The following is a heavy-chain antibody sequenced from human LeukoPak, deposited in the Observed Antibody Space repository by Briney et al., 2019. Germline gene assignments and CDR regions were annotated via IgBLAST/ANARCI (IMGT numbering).Heavy chain of an antibody. Sequence: PGGSLRLSCAASGFTFSSHAMNWVRQAPGKGLEWVSYISISSSSVYYADSVKGRFTISRDNAKNSLYLQMNSLRVEDTAVYYCARVSSSWSLRWGQGTLVTVSS. CDR2: ISISSSSV. J-gene: IGHJ4*02. V-gene: IGHV3-48*04. CDR1: GFTFSSHA. CDR3: ARVSSSWSLR. D-gene: IGHD6-13*01.